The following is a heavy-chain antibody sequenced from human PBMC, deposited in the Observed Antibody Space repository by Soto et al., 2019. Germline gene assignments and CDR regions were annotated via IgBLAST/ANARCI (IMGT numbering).Heavy chain of an antibody. CDR1: GFTFSNYD. V-gene: IGHV3-13*01. D-gene: IGHD2-15*01. CDR2: IGTAGDT. J-gene: IGHJ4*02. CDR3: ARGRLISLYYFDY. Sequence: GXSLRLSCAASGFTFSNYDLHWFRQVTVKGLEWVSTIGTAGDTYYPGSVKGRFTISRENAKNSLYLQMNSLRAEDTAVYYCARGRLISLYYFDYWGQGTLVTVSS.